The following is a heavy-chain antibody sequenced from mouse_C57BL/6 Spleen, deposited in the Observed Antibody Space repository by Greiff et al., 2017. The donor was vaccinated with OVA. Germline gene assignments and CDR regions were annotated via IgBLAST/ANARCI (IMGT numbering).Heavy chain of an antibody. J-gene: IGHJ4*01. CDR1: GFNIKDYY. CDR2: IDPEDGET. Sequence: EVQVVESGAELVQPGASVKLSCTASGFNIKDYYMHWVKQRTEQGLEWIGRIDPEDGETKYAPKFQGKATITADTSSNTAYLQLSSLTSEDTAVYYCARAVVDYYFAMDDGGQGASVTVSS. CDR3: ARAVVDYYFAMDD. D-gene: IGHD1-1*01. V-gene: IGHV14-2*01.